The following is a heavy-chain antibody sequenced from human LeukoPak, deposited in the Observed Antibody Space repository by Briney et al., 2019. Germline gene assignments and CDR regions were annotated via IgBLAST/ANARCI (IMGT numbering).Heavy chain of an antibody. D-gene: IGHD6-19*01. CDR3: ARASSGLQELDY. J-gene: IGHJ4*02. CDR1: GYTFAIYG. Sequence: GASVKVSCKASGYTFAIYGITWVRQARGQGLEWMGWISAHNGNTNYAQKFQGRVTMTTDTSTSTAYMELRSLRSDDTAVYYCARASSGLQELDYWGQGTLVTVSS. CDR2: ISAHNGNT. V-gene: IGHV1-18*01.